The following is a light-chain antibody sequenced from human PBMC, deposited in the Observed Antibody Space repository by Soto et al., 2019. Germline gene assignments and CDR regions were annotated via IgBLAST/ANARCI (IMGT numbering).Light chain of an antibody. CDR2: LEGSGSY. J-gene: IGLJ3*02. CDR1: SGHSSYI. CDR3: ETWDSNTRV. Sequence: QAVVSQSSSASASLGSSVKLTCTLSSGHSSYIIAWHQQQPGKAPRYLMKLEGSGSYNKRSGVPDRFSGSSSGADRYLTISNLQSEDEADYYCETWDSNTRVFGGGTKVTVL. V-gene: IGLV4-60*03.